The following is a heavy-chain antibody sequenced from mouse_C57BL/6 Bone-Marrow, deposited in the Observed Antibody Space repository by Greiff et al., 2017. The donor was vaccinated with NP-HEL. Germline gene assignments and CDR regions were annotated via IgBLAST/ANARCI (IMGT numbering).Heavy chain of an antibody. D-gene: IGHD1-1*01. J-gene: IGHJ2*01. CDR2: IDPSDSYT. Sequence: QVQLQQPGAELVRPGTSVKLSCKASGYTFTSYWMHWVKQRPGQGLEWIGVIDPSDSYTNYIQKFKGKATLTVDTSSSTAYMQLSSLTSEDSAVYYCASPFYGSSLYYFDYWGQGTTLTVSS. CDR3: ASPFYGSSLYYFDY. CDR1: GYTFTSYW. V-gene: IGHV1-59*01.